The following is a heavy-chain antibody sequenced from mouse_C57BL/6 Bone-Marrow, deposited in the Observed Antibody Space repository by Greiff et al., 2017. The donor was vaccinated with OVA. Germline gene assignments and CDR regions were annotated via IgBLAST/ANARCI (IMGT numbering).Heavy chain of an antibody. CDR3: ARLNYGSSYGYAMDY. CDR2: ISSGSSTI. V-gene: IGHV5-17*01. CDR1: GFTFSDYG. D-gene: IGHD1-1*01. J-gene: IGHJ4*01. Sequence: DVMLVESGGGLVKPGGSLKLSCAASGFTFSDYGMHWVRQAPEKGLEWVAYISSGSSTIYYADTVKGRFTISRDNAKNTLFLQMTSLRSEDTAMYYGARLNYGSSYGYAMDYWGQGTSVTVSS.